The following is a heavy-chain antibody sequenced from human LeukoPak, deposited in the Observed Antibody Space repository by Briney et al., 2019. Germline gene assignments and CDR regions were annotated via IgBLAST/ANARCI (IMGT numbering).Heavy chain of an antibody. J-gene: IGHJ5*02. D-gene: IGHD3-22*01. CDR1: GGSFSGYY. CDR2: INHSGST. V-gene: IGHV4-34*01. Sequence: SETLSLTCAVYGGSFSGYYWSWIRQPPGKGLEWIGEINHSGSTNYNPSLKSRVTISVDTSKNQFSLKLSSVTAADTAVYYCARLTMIVVVIPRRWFDPWDQGTLVTVSP. CDR3: ARLTMIVVVIPRRWFDP.